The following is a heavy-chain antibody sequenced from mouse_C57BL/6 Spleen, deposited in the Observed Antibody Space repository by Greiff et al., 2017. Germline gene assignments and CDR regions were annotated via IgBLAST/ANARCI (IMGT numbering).Heavy chain of an antibody. CDR1: GYTFTDYE. Sequence: QVQLQQSGAELVRPGASVTLSCKASGYTFTDYEMHWVKQTPVHGLEWIGAIDPETGGTAYNQKFKGKAILTADKSSSTAYMELRSQTSEDSAVYYCTRECITTVVARYYFDYWGQGTTLTVSS. D-gene: IGHD1-1*01. V-gene: IGHV1-15*01. CDR3: TRECITTVVARYYFDY. CDR2: IDPETGGT. J-gene: IGHJ2*01.